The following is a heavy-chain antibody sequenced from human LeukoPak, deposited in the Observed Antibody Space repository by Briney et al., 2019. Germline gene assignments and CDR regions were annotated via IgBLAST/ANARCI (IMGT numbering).Heavy chain of an antibody. Sequence: ASVKVSCKASGYTFTSYGISWVRQAPGQGREWMGWISAYNGNTNYAQKLQGRVTMTTDTSTSTAYMELRSLRSDDTAVYYCARVLSSSWYPPFDYWGQGTLVTVSS. V-gene: IGHV1-18*04. CDR2: ISAYNGNT. J-gene: IGHJ4*02. CDR1: GYTFTSYG. D-gene: IGHD6-13*01. CDR3: ARVLSSSWYPPFDY.